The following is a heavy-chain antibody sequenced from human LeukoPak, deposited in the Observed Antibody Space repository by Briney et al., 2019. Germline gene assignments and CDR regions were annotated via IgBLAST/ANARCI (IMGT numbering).Heavy chain of an antibody. D-gene: IGHD6-13*01. CDR3: ARTAAAGTGAVGY. CDR1: GVPFRDYY. J-gene: IGHJ4*02. CDR2: ISSSGDTI. V-gene: IGHV3-11*01. Sequence: GGSLRLSCAASGVPFRDYYMSWIRQAPGKGLEWVSYISSSGDTIYYADSVKGRFTISRDNAKNSVHLQMNSLRAEDTAVYYCARTAAAGTGAVGYWGQGTLVTVSS.